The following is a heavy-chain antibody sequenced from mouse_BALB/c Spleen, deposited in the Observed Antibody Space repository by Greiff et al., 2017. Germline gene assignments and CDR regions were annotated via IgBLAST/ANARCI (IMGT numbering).Heavy chain of an antibody. D-gene: IGHD2-1*01. J-gene: IGHJ3*01. CDR3: ARDGNYSWFAY. CDR1: GFTFSSFG. V-gene: IGHV5-17*02. CDR2: ISSGSSTN. Sequence: EVQLVESGGGLVQPGGSRKLSCAASGFTFSSFGMHWVRQAPEKGLEWVAYISSGSSTNYDADTVKGRFTISRDNPKTTLFLQMTSLRSEDTAIYYCARDGNYSWFAYWGQGTLVTVSA.